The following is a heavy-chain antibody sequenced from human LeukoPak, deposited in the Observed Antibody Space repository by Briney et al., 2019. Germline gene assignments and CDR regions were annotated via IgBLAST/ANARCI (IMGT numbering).Heavy chain of an antibody. CDR3: ARDVAPKGFDY. J-gene: IGHJ4*02. V-gene: IGHV3-30-3*01. CDR2: MLSGVVSQ. D-gene: IGHD2-21*01. CDR1: GFTSISIA. Sequence: GRSLRLSCVVSGFTSISIATRWVRQAPDGGLEWVAVMLSGVVSQQYADSVKGRFTISRDNSRDTLYLQMNSLKIEDTAVYYCARDVAPKGFDYRGQGALVTVSS.